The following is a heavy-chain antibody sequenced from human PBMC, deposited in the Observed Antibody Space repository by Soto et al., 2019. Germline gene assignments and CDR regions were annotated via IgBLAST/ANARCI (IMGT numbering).Heavy chain of an antibody. CDR1: GGSFSGYY. CDR2: INHSGST. Sequence: QVQLQQWGAGLLKPSETLSLTCAVYGGSFSGYYWSWIRQPPGKGLEWIGEINHSGSTNYNPSHKSRVTISVDTSKNQFSLKLSSVTAADTAVYYCARAFGVDDYGDYADYWGQGTLVTVSS. D-gene: IGHD4-17*01. CDR3: ARAFGVDDYGDYADY. J-gene: IGHJ4*02. V-gene: IGHV4-34*01.